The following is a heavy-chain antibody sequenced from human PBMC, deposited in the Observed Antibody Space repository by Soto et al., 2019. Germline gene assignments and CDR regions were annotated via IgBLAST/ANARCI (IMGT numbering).Heavy chain of an antibody. D-gene: IGHD4-17*01. V-gene: IGHV3-23*01. Sequence: EVQLLESGGGLVQPGGSLSLSCAASGFTFSNYAMTWVRQAPGKGLEWVSAISGGATYYADSVKGRFTISRDDSKNTLYLQMNSLRPEDTAVYYCAKEGYGDLLNWFDPWGQGTLVTVSS. CDR1: GFTFSNYA. CDR3: AKEGYGDLLNWFDP. CDR2: ISGGAT. J-gene: IGHJ5*02.